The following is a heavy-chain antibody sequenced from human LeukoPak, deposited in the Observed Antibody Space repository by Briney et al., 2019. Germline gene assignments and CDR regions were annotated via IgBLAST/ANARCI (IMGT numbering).Heavy chain of an antibody. Sequence: SETLSLTCTVSGYSINSGYYWGWLRQPPGKGLEWIGSIFHSGNTYYNPSLKSRVTISADTSKNQFSLKLSSVTAADTAVYYCARQVGRGTQIYYMDVWGKGTTVTVSS. J-gene: IGHJ6*03. CDR3: ARQVGRGTQIYYMDV. D-gene: IGHD3-16*01. CDR2: IFHSGNT. V-gene: IGHV4-38-2*02. CDR1: GYSINSGYY.